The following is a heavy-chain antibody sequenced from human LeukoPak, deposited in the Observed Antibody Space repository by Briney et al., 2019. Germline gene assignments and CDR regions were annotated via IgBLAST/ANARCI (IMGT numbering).Heavy chain of an antibody. CDR1: GFTFSSYA. Sequence: GGSLRLSCAASGFTFSSYAMSWVGQAPGKGLNWVSAISVSGGSPYYEDSVKGRFTISRDNSKNTLYLQMNSLRAEDTAVYYCAKKGGSTGYSSGRPYYFDYWGQGTLVTVSS. V-gene: IGHV3-23*01. D-gene: IGHD6-19*01. CDR3: AKKGGSTGYSSGRPYYFDY. CDR2: ISVSGGSP. J-gene: IGHJ4*02.